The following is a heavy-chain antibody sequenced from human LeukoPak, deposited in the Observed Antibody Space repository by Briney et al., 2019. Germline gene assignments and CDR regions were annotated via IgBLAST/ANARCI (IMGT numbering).Heavy chain of an antibody. Sequence: GGSLRLSCAASGFIFSNFEMNWVRQAPGKGLEWVSYISSSGSTIYYSDSVRGRFTISRDNAKNTLYLQMNILRAEDTAVYYCASDRYYYDSSGYYSHYWYFDLWGRGTLVTVSS. CDR2: ISSSGSTI. D-gene: IGHD3-22*01. J-gene: IGHJ2*01. CDR3: ASDRYYYDSSGYYSHYWYFDL. CDR1: GFIFSNFE. V-gene: IGHV3-48*03.